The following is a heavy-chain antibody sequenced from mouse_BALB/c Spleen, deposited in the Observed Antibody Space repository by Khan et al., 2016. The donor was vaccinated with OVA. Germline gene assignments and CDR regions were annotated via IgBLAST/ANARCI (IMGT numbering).Heavy chain of an antibody. V-gene: IGHV3-8*02. CDR2: MIYTSYT. D-gene: IGHD2-14*01. CDR1: GDPITSGY. CDR3: ARSTYRYAFAY. J-gene: IGHJ3*01. Sequence: EVQLQESGPSLVKPSQTLSLTCSVTGDPITSGYWSWIRKFPGNKLEYMGYMIYTSYTDHNPSLTSRLAITRHPSQNQHYLQLNSMTTEDTATYCCARSTYRYAFAYWGQGTLVTVSA.